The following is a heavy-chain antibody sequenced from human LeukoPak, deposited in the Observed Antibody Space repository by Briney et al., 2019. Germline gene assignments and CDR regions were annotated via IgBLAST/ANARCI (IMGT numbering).Heavy chain of an antibody. CDR1: GFTFSSYW. CDR2: IKQDGSEK. J-gene: IGHJ4*02. CDR3: ARERALGTYFDY. V-gene: IGHV3-7*01. Sequence: RGSLRLSCAASGFTFSSYWMSWVRQAPGKGLEWVVNIKQDGSEKYYVDSVKGRFTISRDNAKNSLYLQMNSLRAEDTAVYYCARERALGTYFDYWGQGTLVTVSS.